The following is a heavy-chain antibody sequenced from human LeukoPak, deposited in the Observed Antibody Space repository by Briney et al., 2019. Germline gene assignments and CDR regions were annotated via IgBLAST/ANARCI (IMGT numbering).Heavy chain of an antibody. J-gene: IGHJ6*02. CDR1: GGSFSGYY. CDR3: ARAGHYFGGDRSQRYGMDV. D-gene: IGHD2-21*02. V-gene: IGHV4-34*01. CDR2: INHSGSP. Sequence: SETLSFTCAVYGGSFSGYYWSWIRQPPGKGLEWIGEINHSGSPNYNPSLKSRVTISVDTSKNQFPLKVSSVTAADTAVYHCARAGHYFGGDRSQRYGMDVWGQGTTVTVSS.